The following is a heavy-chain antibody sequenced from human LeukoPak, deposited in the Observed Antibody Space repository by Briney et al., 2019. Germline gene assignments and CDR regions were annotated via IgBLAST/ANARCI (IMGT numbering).Heavy chain of an antibody. CDR2: INPNSG. D-gene: IGHD5-18*01. J-gene: IGHJ3*02. CDR3: ARSYGQRVSDAFDI. CDR1: GYTFTDYY. V-gene: IGHV1-2*02. Sequence: ASVKVSCKTSGYTFTDYYIHWVRQAPGQGPEWMGWINPNSGYAQKIQGRVSMTRDTPIRTAYMELSRLRFDDTALYYCARSYGQRVSDAFDIWGQGTMVTVSS.